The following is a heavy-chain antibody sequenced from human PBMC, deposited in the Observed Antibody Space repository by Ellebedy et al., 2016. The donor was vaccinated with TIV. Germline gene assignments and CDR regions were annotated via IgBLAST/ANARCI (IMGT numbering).Heavy chain of an antibody. Sequence: GESLKISCAASGFTFNNFWIHWVRQAPGKGLVWVSRINSDGSGTSYADSVKGRFTISRDNAKNTVYLQMDSLRAEDTAVYYCARDRWAEYTFDIWGQGTMVTVSS. CDR3: ARDRWAEYTFDI. J-gene: IGHJ3*02. D-gene: IGHD6-6*01. V-gene: IGHV3-74*01. CDR1: GFTFNNFW. CDR2: INSDGSGT.